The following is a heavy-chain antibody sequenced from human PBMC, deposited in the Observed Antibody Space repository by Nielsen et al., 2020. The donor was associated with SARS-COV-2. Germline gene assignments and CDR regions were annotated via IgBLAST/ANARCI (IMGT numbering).Heavy chain of an antibody. Sequence: SETLSLTCTVSGASITFSGSYWTWIRHHPLRGLEWLGHRSHDGNTYSNPSLQSRLIISVDTSQNLFSLSLNSVTDADTAIYYCARGAAFFDPWGQGIRVTVSS. CDR3: ARGAAFFDP. CDR2: RSHDGNT. J-gene: IGHJ5*02. CDR1: GASITFSGSY. V-gene: IGHV4-31*03. D-gene: IGHD2-15*01.